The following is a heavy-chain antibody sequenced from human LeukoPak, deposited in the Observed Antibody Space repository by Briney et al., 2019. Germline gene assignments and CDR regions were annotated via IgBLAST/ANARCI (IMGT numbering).Heavy chain of an antibody. CDR1: GFTFSNYA. Sequence: GGSLRLSCAASGFTFSNYAMNWVRQAPGKGLEWVSSISDSGGSTYYADSVKGRFTISRDNSKNTLYLQLNSLRAEDTAVYYCAKDLLAYCTNGVCYTKESPFDVWGQGTMVTVSS. J-gene: IGHJ3*01. D-gene: IGHD2-8*01. V-gene: IGHV3-23*01. CDR2: ISDSGGST. CDR3: AKDLLAYCTNGVCYTKESPFDV.